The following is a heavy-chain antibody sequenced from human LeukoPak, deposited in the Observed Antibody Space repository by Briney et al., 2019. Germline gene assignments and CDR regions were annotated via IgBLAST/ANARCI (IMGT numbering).Heavy chain of an antibody. CDR1: GGSFSGYY. J-gene: IGHJ6*02. V-gene: IGHV4-34*01. CDR3: ARGPGYYYDSSGYRPYYYYGMDV. D-gene: IGHD3-22*01. CDR2: INHSGST. Sequence: SETLSLTCAVSGGSFSGYYWSWIRQPPGKGLEWIGEINHSGSTNYNPSLKSRVTISVDTSKNQFSQKLSSVTAADTAVYYCARGPGYYYDSSGYRPYYYYGMDVWGQGTTVTVSS.